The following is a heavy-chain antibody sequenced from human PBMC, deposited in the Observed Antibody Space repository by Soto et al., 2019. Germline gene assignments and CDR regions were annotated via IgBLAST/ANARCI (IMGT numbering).Heavy chain of an antibody. CDR3: ARGDREFLEWLIEGAWFDP. J-gene: IGHJ5*02. D-gene: IGHD3-3*01. V-gene: IGHV1-8*01. CDR2: MNPNSGNT. CDR1: GYTFTSYD. Sequence: GASVKVSCKASGYTFTSYDINWVRQATGQGLEWMGWMNPNSGNTGYAQKFQGRVTMTRNTSISTAYMELSSLRSEDTAVYYCARGDREFLEWLIEGAWFDPWGQGTLVTVSS.